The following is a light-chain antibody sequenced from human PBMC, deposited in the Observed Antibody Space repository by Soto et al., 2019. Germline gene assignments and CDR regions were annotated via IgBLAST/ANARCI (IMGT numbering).Light chain of an antibody. J-gene: IGKJ4*01. CDR1: QSVRSY. CDR3: QQRSNWLLT. V-gene: IGKV3-11*01. Sequence: EMVLTQSPATLSLSPGERATLSCRASQSVRSYLAWYQQKPGQAPRLLIYYASNRDTGIPARLSGSGAATDFTLTISSLEPEDFAVYYCQQRSNWLLTFGGGTKEEIK. CDR2: YAS.